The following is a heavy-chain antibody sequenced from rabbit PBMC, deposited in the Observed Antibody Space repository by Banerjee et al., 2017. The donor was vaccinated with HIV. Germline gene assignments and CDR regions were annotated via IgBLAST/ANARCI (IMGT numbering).Heavy chain of an antibody. V-gene: IGHV1S40*01. D-gene: IGHD6-1*01. J-gene: IGHJ4*01. Sequence: QSLEESGGDLVKPGASLTLTCTASGFSFSGRYYMCWVRQAPGKGLEWIACIYAGSSGITYYASWAKGRFTISKTSSTTVTLQMTSLTAADTATYFCARDRGVTGYAYATYYFNLWGQGTLVTDS. CDR3: ARDRGVTGYAYATYYFNL. CDR2: IYAGSSGIT. CDR1: GFSFSGRYY.